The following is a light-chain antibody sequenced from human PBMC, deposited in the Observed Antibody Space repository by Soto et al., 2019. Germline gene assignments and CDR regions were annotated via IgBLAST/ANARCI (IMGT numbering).Light chain of an antibody. CDR3: QTWGTGPLV. CDR1: SGHSSYA. Sequence: QLVLTQSPSASASLGASVKLTCTLSSGHSSYAIAWHQQQPEKGPRYLMKVNSDGSHIKGDGIPDRFSGSSSGAERYLTISSLQSEDEADYYCQTWGTGPLVFGGGTKLTVL. V-gene: IGLV4-69*01. CDR2: VNSDGSH. J-gene: IGLJ3*02.